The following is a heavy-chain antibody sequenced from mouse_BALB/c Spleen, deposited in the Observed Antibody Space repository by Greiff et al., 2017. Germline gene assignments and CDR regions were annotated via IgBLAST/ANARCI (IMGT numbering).Heavy chain of an antibody. D-gene: IGHD6-1*01. CDR1: GYSFTSYW. CDR2: IYPGTGST. V-gene: IGHV1-76*01. J-gene: IGHJ2*01. Sequence: QVHVKQPGAELVRPGASVKLSCKASGYSFTSYWMNWVKQRPGQGLEWIARIYPGTGSTYYNEKFKGKATLTADKSSSTAYMQLSSLKSEDSAVYFCARDSLFDYWGQGTTLTVSS. CDR3: ARDSLFDY.